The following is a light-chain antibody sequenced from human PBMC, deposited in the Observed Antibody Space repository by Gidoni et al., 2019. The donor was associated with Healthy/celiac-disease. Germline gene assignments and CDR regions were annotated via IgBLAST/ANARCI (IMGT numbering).Light chain of an antibody. V-gene: IGKV3-15*01. CDR2: GAS. J-gene: IGKJ1*01. CDR1: QSVSSN. CDR3: QQYNNWLST. Sequence: EIVMTQSPATLSVSPGERATLSCRASQSVSSNLAWYQQKPGQAPRPHIYGASTRATGIPARFSGSGSGTEFTLTISSLQSEDFAVYYCQQYNNWLSTFGQGTKVEIK.